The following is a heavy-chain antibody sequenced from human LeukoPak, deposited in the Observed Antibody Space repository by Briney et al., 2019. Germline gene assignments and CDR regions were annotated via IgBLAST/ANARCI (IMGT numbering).Heavy chain of an antibody. CDR2: INLDGSST. V-gene: IGHV3-74*01. J-gene: IGHJ5*02. Sequence: PGGSLRLSCAVSGFTFSSYWMHWVRQAPGKGLVWVSRINLDGSSTSYVDSVKGRFTISRDNAKNSLYLQMNSLRAEDTAVYYCARAGNYYGRHTNWFDPWGQGTLVTVSS. CDR3: ARAGNYYGRHTNWFDP. CDR1: GFTFSSYW. D-gene: IGHD3-10*01.